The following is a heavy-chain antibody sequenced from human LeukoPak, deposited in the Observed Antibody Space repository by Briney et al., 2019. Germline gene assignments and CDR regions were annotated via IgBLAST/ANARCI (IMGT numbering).Heavy chain of an antibody. Sequence: SETLSLTCTVSGGSISSSSYYWGWIRQPPGKGLEWIGYIYYSGSTNYNPSLKSRVTISVDTSKNQFSLKLSSVTAADTAVYYCASSLGYSSSWYDYWGQGTLVTVSS. J-gene: IGHJ4*02. CDR2: IYYSGST. V-gene: IGHV4-61*05. D-gene: IGHD6-13*01. CDR1: GGSISSSSYY. CDR3: ASSLGYSSSWYDY.